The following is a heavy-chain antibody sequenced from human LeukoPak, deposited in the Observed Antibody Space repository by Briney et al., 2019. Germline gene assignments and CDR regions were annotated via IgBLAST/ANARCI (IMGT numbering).Heavy chain of an antibody. J-gene: IGHJ6*03. CDR1: GYRFTGYY. CDR2: MNPKSGAT. Sequence: GASVKVSCKTSGYRFTGYYLHWVRQAPGQGLEWMGWMNPKSGATDYARKFQGRVTMTRDTSISTAYMELTRLRSDDTAVYLCARGSDYDDYFYMDFWGKGTTVTVSS. CDR3: ARGSDYDDYFYMDF. V-gene: IGHV1-2*02.